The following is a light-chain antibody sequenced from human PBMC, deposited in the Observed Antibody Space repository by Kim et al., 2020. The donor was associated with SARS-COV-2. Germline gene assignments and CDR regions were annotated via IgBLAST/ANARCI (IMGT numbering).Light chain of an antibody. CDR2: YNN. V-gene: IGLV1-36*01. J-gene: IGLJ3*02. CDR3: GSWDDSLNGWV. Sequence: QSVLTQAPSVSGAPRQRVTISWSGSTSNIGSHSVNWYQLLPGKAPKLLIYYNNLRPSGVPDRFSGSKSDTSASLAISGLQSEDEAEYYCGSWDDSLNGWVFGGGTQLTVL. CDR1: TSNIGSHS.